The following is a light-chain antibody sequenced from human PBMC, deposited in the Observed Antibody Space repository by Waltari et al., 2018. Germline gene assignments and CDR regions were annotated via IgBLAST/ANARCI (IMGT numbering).Light chain of an antibody. CDR1: SSHIGGYNY. Sequence: QSALTQPASVSGSPGQSITIPCTGTSSHIGGYNYVSWYQQHPGKAPKFMIYDVSKRPSGVSNRFSGSKSGNTASLTISGLQAEDEADYYCSSYTSSSNYVFGTGTTVTVL. J-gene: IGLJ1*01. CDR3: SSYTSSSNYV. V-gene: IGLV2-14*01. CDR2: DVS.